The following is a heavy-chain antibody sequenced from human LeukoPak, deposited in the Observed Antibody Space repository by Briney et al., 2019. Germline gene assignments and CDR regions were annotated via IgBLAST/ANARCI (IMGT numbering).Heavy chain of an antibody. D-gene: IGHD1-26*01. J-gene: IGHJ4*02. V-gene: IGHV4-31*03. Sequence: PSETLSLTCTVSGGSISSGGYYWSWIRQHPGKGLEWIGYIYYSGSTYYNPSLKSRVTISVDTSKNQFSLKLSSVTAADTAVYYCARGGSSGSYPGESYYFDYWGQGTLVTVSS. CDR1: GGSISSGGYY. CDR2: IYYSGST. CDR3: ARGGSSGSYPGESYYFDY.